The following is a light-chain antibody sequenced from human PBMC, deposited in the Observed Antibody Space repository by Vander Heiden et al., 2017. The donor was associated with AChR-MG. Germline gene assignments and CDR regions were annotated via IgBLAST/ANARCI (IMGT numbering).Light chain of an antibody. CDR3: QAWDGPTGV. CDR1: QLGNKH. Sequence: SFDLTQPPSVSVSPGQTATIACSAAQLGNKHVCWYQQKPGQSPVQVIYQNTNRPSGIPERFSGSKSGKTATLTISGTQAIDEADYYCQAWDGPTGVFGGGTKLTVL. CDR2: QNT. J-gene: IGLJ3*02. V-gene: IGLV3-1*01.